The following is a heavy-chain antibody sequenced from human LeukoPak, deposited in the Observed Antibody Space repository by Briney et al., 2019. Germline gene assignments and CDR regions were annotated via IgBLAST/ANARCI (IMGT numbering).Heavy chain of an antibody. CDR2: IIPMFGTT. J-gene: IGHJ4*02. V-gene: IGHV1-69*13. CDR1: GGTFGSYA. D-gene: IGHD5-12*01. CDR3: ARQKADARYDSPFDL. Sequence: ASVKVSCKASGGTFGSYAINWVRQAPGQGLEWMGGIIPMFGTTHFAQNFQGRVTITAGESTSTVFMEVGSLRSEDRAVYYCARQKADARYDSPFDLWGQGTLVTVSS.